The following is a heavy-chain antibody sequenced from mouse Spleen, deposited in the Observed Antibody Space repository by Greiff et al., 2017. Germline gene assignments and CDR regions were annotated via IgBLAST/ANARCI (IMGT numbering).Heavy chain of an antibody. CDR1: GFTFTDYY. J-gene: IGHJ3*01. V-gene: IGHV7-3*01. CDR2: IRNKANGYTT. Sequence: EVQVVESGGGLVQPGGSLSLSCAASGFTFTDYYMSWVRQPPGKALEWLGFIRNKANGYTTEYSASVKGRFTISRDNSQSILYLQMNALRAEDSATYYCARSSNWDEGFAYWGQGTLVTVSA. D-gene: IGHD4-1*01. CDR3: ARSSNWDEGFAY.